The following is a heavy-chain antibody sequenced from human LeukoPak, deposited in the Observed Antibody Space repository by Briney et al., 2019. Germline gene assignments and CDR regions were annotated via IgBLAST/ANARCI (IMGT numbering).Heavy chain of an antibody. J-gene: IGHJ3*02. V-gene: IGHV3-23*01. Sequence: PGGPLRLSCAASGFTFSSFAMSWVRQAPGKGLEWVSVISGSGGSTYYADSVKGRFTISRDDSKNTLYLQMNSLRAEDTAVYYCAKDARDFDAFDIWGQGTMATVSS. CDR1: GFTFSSFA. CDR2: ISGSGGST. CDR3: AKDARDFDAFDI. D-gene: IGHD2-21*02.